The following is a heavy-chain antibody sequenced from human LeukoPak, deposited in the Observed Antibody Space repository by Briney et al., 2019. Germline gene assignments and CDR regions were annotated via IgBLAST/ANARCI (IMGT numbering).Heavy chain of an antibody. J-gene: IGHJ4*02. D-gene: IGHD3-10*01. CDR2: INLSGST. V-gene: IGHV4-34*01. CDR1: GGSFSGYY. CDR3: ARLKAKLKHITMVRGLTNPRNYFDY. Sequence: PSETLSLTCAVYGGSFSGYYWSWIRQPPGKGLEWIGEINLSGSTNYNPSLKSRLTISIDTSKNQFSLKLSSVTAADTAIYYCARLKAKLKHITMVRGLTNPRNYFDYWGQGTLVTVSS.